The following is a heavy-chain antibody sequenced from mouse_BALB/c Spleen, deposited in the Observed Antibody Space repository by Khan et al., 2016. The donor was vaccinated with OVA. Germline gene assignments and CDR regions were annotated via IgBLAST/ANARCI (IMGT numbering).Heavy chain of an antibody. D-gene: IGHD6-2*01. CDR3: ARYASGPYYALDY. CDR2: INPYNDGT. CDR1: GYTFTNYV. J-gene: IGHJ4*01. Sequence: VQLQQSGPELVKPGASVKMSCKASGYTFTNYVMHWVNQRPGQGLEWIGYINPYNDGTKYNEKFKGKATLTSDKSSSTAYMELSSLTSEDSAVXYCARYASGPYYALDYWGQGTSVTVSS. V-gene: IGHV1S136*01.